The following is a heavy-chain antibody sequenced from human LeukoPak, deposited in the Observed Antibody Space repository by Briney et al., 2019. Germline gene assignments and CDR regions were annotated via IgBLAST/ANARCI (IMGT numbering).Heavy chain of an antibody. CDR2: IIPIFGTA. J-gene: IGHJ4*02. CDR3: NYYDSSGYDPVDY. D-gene: IGHD3-22*01. V-gene: IGHV1-69*05. CDR1: GYTFTGYY. Sequence: GASVKVSCKASGYTFTGYYMHWVRQAPGQGLEWMGGIIPIFGTANYAQKFQGRVTITTDESTSTAYMELSSLRSEDTAVYYCNYYDSSGYDPVDYWGQGTLVTVSS.